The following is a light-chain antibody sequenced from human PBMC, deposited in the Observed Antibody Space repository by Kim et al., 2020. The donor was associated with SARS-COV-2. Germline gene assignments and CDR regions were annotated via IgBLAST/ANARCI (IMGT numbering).Light chain of an antibody. CDR1: QDIANS. J-gene: IGKJ1*01. Sequence: DRVTITCRASQDIANSLAWYQQEPGKVPQVLIYAAATLQSGVPSRFSGSGSGTEFTLTIGSLQTEDVATYYCQKYNSAPWTFGPGPRWISN. CDR2: AAA. V-gene: IGKV1-27*01. CDR3: QKYNSAPWT.